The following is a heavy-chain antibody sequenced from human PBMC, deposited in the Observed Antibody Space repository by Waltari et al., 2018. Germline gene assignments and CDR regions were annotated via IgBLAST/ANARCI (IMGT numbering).Heavy chain of an antibody. CDR3: ARLEVMATGKYYFDY. J-gene: IGHJ4*02. D-gene: IGHD2-21*01. V-gene: IGHV5-51*01. CDR2: IYPGDSDS. CDR1: GYSFNSYW. Sequence: EVQLVQSGAEVKKPGESLKISCKGSGYSFNSYWIGWVRQMPGKGLEWMAIIYPGDSDSRYSPPFQGQVTIPVDKSINTAYLQWNNLKTSDSAIYYCARLEVMATGKYYFDYWGQGTLVTVSS.